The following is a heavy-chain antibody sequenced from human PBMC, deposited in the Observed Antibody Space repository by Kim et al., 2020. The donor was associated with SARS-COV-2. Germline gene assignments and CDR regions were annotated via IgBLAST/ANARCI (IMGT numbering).Heavy chain of an antibody. Sequence: GGSLRLSCAASGFTFSSYAMHWVRQAPGKGLEWVAVISYDGSNKYYADSVKGRFTISRDNSKNTLYLQMNSLRAEDTAVYYCARYSSSGHDYWGQGTLVT. V-gene: IGHV3-30*04. CDR3: ARYSSSGHDY. CDR1: GFTFSSYA. D-gene: IGHD6-19*01. J-gene: IGHJ4*02. CDR2: ISYDGSNK.